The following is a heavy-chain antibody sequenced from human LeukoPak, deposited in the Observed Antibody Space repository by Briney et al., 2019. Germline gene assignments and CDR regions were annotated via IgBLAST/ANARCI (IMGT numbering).Heavy chain of an antibody. CDR1: GGSISSTY. V-gene: IGHV4-59*01. CDR2: ISYSGST. Sequence: SETLSLTCTVAGGSISSTYWNWLRQPPGKGLEWSGYISYSGSTKYNPSLKSRVTISEDTSKNQFSLKLSSVTAADTAVYYCAREDKSTSGRWFDPGGQGTLVTVSS. CDR3: AREDKSTSGRWFDP. J-gene: IGHJ5*02. D-gene: IGHD2/OR15-2a*01.